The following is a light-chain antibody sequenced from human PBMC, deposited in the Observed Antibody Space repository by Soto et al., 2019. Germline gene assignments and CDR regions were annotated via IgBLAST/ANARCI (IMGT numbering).Light chain of an antibody. CDR1: QGISNY. Sequence: DIEMTQSPASLSASVGDRVTITCRASQGISNYLAWYQQRPGKVPKLLIYAASTLQSGVPSRFSGSGSGTDFTLTISSLQPEDVATYYCQKYDSAPWTLGQGTELEIK. CDR2: AAS. J-gene: IGKJ1*01. V-gene: IGKV1-27*01. CDR3: QKYDSAPWT.